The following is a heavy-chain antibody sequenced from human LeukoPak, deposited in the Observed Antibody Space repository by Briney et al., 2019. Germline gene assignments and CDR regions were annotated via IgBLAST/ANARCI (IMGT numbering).Heavy chain of an antibody. CDR2: IYPGDSDT. D-gene: IGHD2-2*02. V-gene: IGHV5-51*01. CDR1: GYSFTSYW. CDR3: AAKGYCSSTSCYTSGDWFDP. Sequence: GESLKISCKGSGYSFTSYWISWVRQMPGKGLEWMGIIYPGDSDTRYSPSFQGQVTISADKSISTAYLQWSSLKASDTAMYYCAAKGYCSSTSCYTSGDWFDPWGQGTLVTVSS. J-gene: IGHJ5*02.